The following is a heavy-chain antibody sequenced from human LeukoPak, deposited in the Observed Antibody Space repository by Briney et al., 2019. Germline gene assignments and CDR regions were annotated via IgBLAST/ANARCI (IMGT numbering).Heavy chain of an antibody. J-gene: IGHJ6*03. V-gene: IGHV1-2*02. D-gene: IGHD6-13*01. CDR1: GYAFTGYY. Sequence: ASVKVSCKASGYAFTGYYMHWVRQAPGQGLEWMGWINPNSGGTNYAQKFQGRVTMTRNTSISTAYMELSSLRSEDTAVYYCARGRRSSWYDYYYYYYMDVWGKGTTVTISS. CDR2: INPNSGGT. CDR3: ARGRRSSWYDYYYYYYMDV.